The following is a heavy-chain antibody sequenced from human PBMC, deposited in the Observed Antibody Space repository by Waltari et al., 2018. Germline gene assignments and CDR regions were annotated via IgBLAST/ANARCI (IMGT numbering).Heavy chain of an antibody. CDR3: ARLESSRHYYYGMDV. D-gene: IGHD3-3*01. Sequence: QVQLVQSGAEVKKPGASVKVSCKASGYNFTSYYMHWVRQAPGQGLEWMGIINPSGGRTSYEQKFQGRVTMTRDTSTSTVYMELSSLRSEDTAVYYCARLESSRHYYYGMDVWGQGTTVTVSS. V-gene: IGHV1-46*01. CDR1: GYNFTSYY. CDR2: INPSGGRT. J-gene: IGHJ6*02.